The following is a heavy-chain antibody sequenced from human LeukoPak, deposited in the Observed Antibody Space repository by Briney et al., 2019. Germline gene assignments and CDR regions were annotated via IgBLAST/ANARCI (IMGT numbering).Heavy chain of an antibody. CDR2: ITWNSVSI. V-gene: IGHV3-9*01. J-gene: IGHJ4*02. D-gene: IGHD6-19*01. CDR1: GFIFGDYA. CDR3: AKGLAVSGEDY. Sequence: GGSLRLSCAASGFIFGDYAMHWVRQAPGKGLEWVSGITWNSVSIGYADSVRGRFTISRDNAKNSLYLQMSSLRAEDTAFYYCAKGLAVSGEDYWGQGTLVTVSS.